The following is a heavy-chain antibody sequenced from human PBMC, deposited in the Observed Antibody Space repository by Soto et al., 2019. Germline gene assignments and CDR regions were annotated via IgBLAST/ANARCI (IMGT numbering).Heavy chain of an antibody. J-gene: IGHJ6*02. V-gene: IGHV3-21*01. CDR1: GFTFNDYN. D-gene: IGHD3-10*01. CDR2: ISRSTNYK. Sequence: PGGSLTLSCAASGFTFNDYNMNWVRQAPGKGLECVSSISRSTNYKSYRDSVKGRFTISRDNAKNSLYLQMNSLRAEDTAVYYCARALLWFGELSDYGMGVWGQGTTVPVCS. CDR3: ARALLWFGELSDYGMGV.